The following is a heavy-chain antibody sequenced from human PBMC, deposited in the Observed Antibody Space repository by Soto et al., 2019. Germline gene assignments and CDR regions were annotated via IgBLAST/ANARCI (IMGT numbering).Heavy chain of an antibody. Sequence: ASETLSLTCTVSGGSISSYYWSWIRQPPGKGLEWIGYIYYSGSTNYNPSLKSRVTISVDTSKNQFSLKLSSVTAADTAVYYWARDRDDILTGYYLGFEPWGQGTLVTVSS. D-gene: IGHD3-9*01. CDR3: ARDRDDILTGYYLGFEP. CDR2: IYYSGST. J-gene: IGHJ5*02. V-gene: IGHV4-59*01. CDR1: GGSISSYY.